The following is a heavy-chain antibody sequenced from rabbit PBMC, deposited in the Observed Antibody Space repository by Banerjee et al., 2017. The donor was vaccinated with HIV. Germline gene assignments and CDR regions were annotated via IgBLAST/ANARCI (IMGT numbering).Heavy chain of an antibody. V-gene: IGHV1S45*01. D-gene: IGHD6-1*01. J-gene: IGHJ4*01. CDR1: GFDLSSYYY. CDR2: IDTGSSGHT. Sequence: QEQLEESGGGLVKPEGSLTLTCTASGFDLSSYYYMCWVRQAPGKGLEWIGCIDTGSSGHTYYASWAKGRFTISKTSSTTVTLQMTSLTAADTATYFCARGTYGYAGYAPNLWGQGTLVTVS. CDR3: ARGTYGYAGYAPNL.